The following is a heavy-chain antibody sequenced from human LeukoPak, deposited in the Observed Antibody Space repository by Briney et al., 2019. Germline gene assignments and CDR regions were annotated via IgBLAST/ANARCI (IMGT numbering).Heavy chain of an antibody. V-gene: IGHV1-18*01. Sequence: ASVKVSCKASGYTFTSFGISWVRHAPRQGLEWMGWISAYNGNTNYAQKLQGRVTMTTDTSTSTAYMELRSLRSDDTAVYYCARGPFSLGVDYWGQGTLVTVSS. J-gene: IGHJ4*02. CDR3: ARGPFSLGVDY. CDR2: ISAYNGNT. CDR1: GYTFTSFG.